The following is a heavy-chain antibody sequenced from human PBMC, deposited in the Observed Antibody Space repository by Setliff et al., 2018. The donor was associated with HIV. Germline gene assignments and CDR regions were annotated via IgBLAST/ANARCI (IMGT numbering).Heavy chain of an antibody. CDR2: ICYSGST. Sequence: PSETLSLTCTVSGGSISSGCYYWSWIRPQPGKGLEWIGYICYSGSTYYNPSLKSPVTKAVDTSKNQFTLKLNSVTAAATAVYYCARGFDPWGQGTLVTVSS. V-gene: IGHV4-31*01. CDR3: ARGFDP. J-gene: IGHJ5*02. CDR1: GGSISSGCYY.